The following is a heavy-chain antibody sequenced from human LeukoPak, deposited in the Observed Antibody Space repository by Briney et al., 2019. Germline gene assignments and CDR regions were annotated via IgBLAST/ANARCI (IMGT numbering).Heavy chain of an antibody. V-gene: IGHV3-23*01. Sequence: GGSLRLSCAGSGFTFSSYAMTWVRQAPGKGLEWVSIISSGGGGSYYADSVKGRFTISRDNSKNTLYLQMNSLRAEDTAIYYCANGGWTGWFDPWGPGTLVTVSS. CDR3: ANGGWTGWFDP. J-gene: IGHJ5*02. CDR1: GFTFSSYA. CDR2: ISSGGGGS. D-gene: IGHD6-19*01.